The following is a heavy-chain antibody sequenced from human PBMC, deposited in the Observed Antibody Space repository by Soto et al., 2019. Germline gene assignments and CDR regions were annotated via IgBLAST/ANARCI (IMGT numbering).Heavy chain of an antibody. V-gene: IGHV3-21*01. CDR3: ATEETAWPLAYGLDV. D-gene: IGHD2-21*02. CDR2: ITSRSDI. CDR1: GFSRSAYS. J-gene: IGHJ6*02. Sequence: GGSLRRSCAASGFSRSAYSMNWVRQAPGEGLEWLSSITSRSDIYYADSVRGRFTISRDNAKNSVSLQMNSLRAEDTAVYYCATEETAWPLAYGLDVWGQGTTVNVSS.